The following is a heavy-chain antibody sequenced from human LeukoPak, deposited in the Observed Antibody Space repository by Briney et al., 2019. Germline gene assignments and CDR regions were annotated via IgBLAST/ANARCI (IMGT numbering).Heavy chain of an antibody. CDR3: ARALVDYGAYLFDP. D-gene: IGHD4-17*01. V-gene: IGHV1-2*02. CDR2: INPNSGGT. Sequence: GASVKVSCKASGYTFTGYYMHWVRQAPGQGLEWMGWINPNSGGTNYAQKFQGRVTMTRDTSISTAYMELSRLRTDDTAVYYCARALVDYGAYLFDPWGQGTLVTVSS. J-gene: IGHJ5*02. CDR1: GYTFTGYY.